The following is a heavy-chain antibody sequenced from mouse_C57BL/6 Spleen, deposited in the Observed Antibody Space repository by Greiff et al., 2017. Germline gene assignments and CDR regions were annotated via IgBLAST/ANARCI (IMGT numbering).Heavy chain of an antibody. D-gene: IGHD2-2*01. CDR2: IWWDGDK. V-gene: IGHV8-8*01. CDR3: ARHLLWLRRGDWYFDV. CDR1: GFSLSTFGMG. J-gene: IGHJ1*03. Sequence: QVTLKESGPGILQPSQTLRLTCSFSGFSLSTFGMGVGWIRQPSGKGLEWLAHIWWDGDKYYNPALKSRLTISKGTSKNQVFRKSANVDTADTATYYCARHLLWLRRGDWYFDVWGTGTTVTVSS.